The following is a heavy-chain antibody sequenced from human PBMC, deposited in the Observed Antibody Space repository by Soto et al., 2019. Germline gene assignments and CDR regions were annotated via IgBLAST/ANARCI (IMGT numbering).Heavy chain of an antibody. D-gene: IGHD2-2*01. V-gene: IGHV3-11*06. CDR2: ISSSSSYT. CDR1: GFTFSDYY. Sequence: PGGSLRLSCAASGFTFSDYYMSWIRQAPGKGLEWVSYISSSSSYTNYADSVKGRFTISRDNAKNSLYLQMNSLRAEDTAVYYCARTLRYCSSTSCYPGDWGQGTLVTVSS. CDR3: ARTLRYCSSTSCYPGD. J-gene: IGHJ4*02.